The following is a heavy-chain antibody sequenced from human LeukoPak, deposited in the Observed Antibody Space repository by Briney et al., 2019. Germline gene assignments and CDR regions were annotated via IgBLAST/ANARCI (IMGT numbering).Heavy chain of an antibody. CDR2: ISWNSGSI. CDR3: AKTYSSSSTIYYYYGMDV. CDR1: GFTFDDYA. V-gene: IGHV3-9*01. D-gene: IGHD6-13*01. J-gene: IGHJ6*04. Sequence: GGSLRLSCAASGFTFDDYAMHWARQAPGKGLEWVSGISWNSGSIGYADSVKGRFTISRDNAKNSLYLQMNSLRAEDTALYYCAKTYSSSSTIYYYYGMDVWGKGTTVTVSS.